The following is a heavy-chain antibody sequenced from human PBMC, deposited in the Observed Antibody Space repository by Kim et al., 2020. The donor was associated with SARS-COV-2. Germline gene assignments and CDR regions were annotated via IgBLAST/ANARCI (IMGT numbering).Heavy chain of an antibody. V-gene: IGHV3-7*01. Sequence: GGSLRLSCAASGFTFSSYWMSWVRQAPGKGLEWVVNIKQDGSEKYYVDSVKGRFTISRDNAKNSLYLQMNSLRAEDTAVYYCARETPTYYDYVWGSYRYQYSASTFDYWGQGTLVTVSS. D-gene: IGHD3-16*02. CDR1: GFTFSSYW. J-gene: IGHJ4*02. CDR2: IKQDGSEK. CDR3: ARETPTYYDYVWGSYRYQYSASTFDY.